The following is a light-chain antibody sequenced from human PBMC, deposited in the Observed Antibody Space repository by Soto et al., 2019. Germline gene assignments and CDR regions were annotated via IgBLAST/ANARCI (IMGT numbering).Light chain of an antibody. CDR2: GAS. J-gene: IGKJ1*01. V-gene: IGKV3-15*01. CDR3: QQYNNWPPA. CDR1: QSVSSN. Sequence: EIVMTQSPATLSVSPGERATLSCRASQSVSSNLAWYQQKPGQAPRLLIYGASTRATGIPARFSGRRSGTEFTLTISSLQSEDFAVYYCQQYNNWPPAFGQGTKVEIK.